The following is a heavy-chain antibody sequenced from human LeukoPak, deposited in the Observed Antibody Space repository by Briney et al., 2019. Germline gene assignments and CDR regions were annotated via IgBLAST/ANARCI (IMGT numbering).Heavy chain of an antibody. CDR2: VHSSGST. Sequence: SGTLSLTCTVSGDSVSNTIYYWTWIRRPPGKGLEWIGYVHSSGSTNYNPSLKSRVTISVDTSKNQFSLKLISVTAADTAVYYCARDRYGAYSWGQGTRVTVSS. V-gene: IGHV4-61*01. D-gene: IGHD4-17*01. CDR1: GDSVSNTIYY. CDR3: ARDRYGAYS. J-gene: IGHJ4*02.